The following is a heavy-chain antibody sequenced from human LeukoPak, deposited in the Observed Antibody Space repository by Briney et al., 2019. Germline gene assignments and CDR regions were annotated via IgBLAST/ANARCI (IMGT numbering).Heavy chain of an antibody. D-gene: IGHD1-26*01. Sequence: PSETLSLTCTVSGYSISSGYYWGWIRQPPGKGLEWIGTIYRSGSSYSNPSLRGRVAISVDTSKNQFSLKLSSVTAADTAVYYCARTGAGYYYYYMDVWGKGTTVTVSS. J-gene: IGHJ6*03. CDR2: IYRSGSS. CDR3: ARTGAGYYYYYMDV. CDR1: GYSISSGYY. V-gene: IGHV4-38-2*02.